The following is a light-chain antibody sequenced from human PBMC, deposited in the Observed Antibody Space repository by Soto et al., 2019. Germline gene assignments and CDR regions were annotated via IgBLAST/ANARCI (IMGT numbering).Light chain of an antibody. CDR2: GAS. V-gene: IGKV1-5*01. J-gene: IGKJ1*01. CDR1: QTISSW. Sequence: DIQMTQSPSTLSGSVGDRVTITCRASQTISSWLAWYQQKPGKAPKLLIYGASTLQSGVPSRFSGSGSGTEFTLTISSLQPEDFATYYCLQHNTYPRTFGQGTKVDIK. CDR3: LQHNTYPRT.